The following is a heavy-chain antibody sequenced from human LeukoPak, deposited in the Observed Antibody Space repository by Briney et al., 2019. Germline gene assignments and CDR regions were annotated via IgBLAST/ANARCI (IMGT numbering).Heavy chain of an antibody. J-gene: IGHJ4*02. Sequence: PGGSLRLSCAASGFTFSSYWMHWVRQAPGKGLVWVSRVNNGGSSTNYADSVKGRFTISRDNAKNTLYLQMNSLRAEDTAVYYCARETGPFDYWGQGTLVTVSS. D-gene: IGHD1-14*01. CDR2: VNNGGSST. CDR3: ARETGPFDY. V-gene: IGHV3-74*01. CDR1: GFTFSSYW.